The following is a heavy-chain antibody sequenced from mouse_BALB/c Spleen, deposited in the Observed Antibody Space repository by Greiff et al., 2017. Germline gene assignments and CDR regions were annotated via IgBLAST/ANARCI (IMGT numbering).Heavy chain of an antibody. Sequence: EVQLVESGGGLVKPGGSLKLSCAASGFTFSDYYMYWVRQTPEKRLEWVATISDGGSYTYYPDSVKGRFTISRDNAKNNLYLQMSSLKSEDTAMYYCARDQDYGNYVFDYWGQGTTLTVSS. V-gene: IGHV5-4*02. CDR3: ARDQDYGNYVFDY. CDR1: GFTFSDYY. J-gene: IGHJ2*01. CDR2: ISDGGSYT. D-gene: IGHD2-1*01.